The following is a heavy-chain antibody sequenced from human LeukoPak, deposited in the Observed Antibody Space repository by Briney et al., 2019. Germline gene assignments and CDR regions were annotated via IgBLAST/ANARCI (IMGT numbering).Heavy chain of an antibody. D-gene: IGHD4-17*01. Sequence: PGGSLRLSCAASGFTFSSYGMHWVRQAPGKGLEWVAVISYDGSNKYYADSVKGRFTISRDNSKNTLYLQMNSLRAEDTAVYYCARGSYGAYDYWGQGSLVTVSS. CDR1: GFTFSSYG. CDR2: ISYDGSNK. V-gene: IGHV3-30*03. CDR3: ARGSYGAYDY. J-gene: IGHJ4*02.